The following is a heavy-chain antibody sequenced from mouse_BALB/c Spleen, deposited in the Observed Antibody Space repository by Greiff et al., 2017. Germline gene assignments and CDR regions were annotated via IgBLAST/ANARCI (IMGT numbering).Heavy chain of an antibody. Sequence: LKESGPGILQPSQTLSLTCSFSGFSLSTSGMGVGWIRQPSGKGLEWLAHIWWDDDKRYNPALKSRLTISKDTSSNQVFLKIASVDTADTATYYCARIDYYGSSYWFAYWGQGTLVTVSA. CDR1: GFSLSTSGMG. J-gene: IGHJ3*01. V-gene: IGHV8-8*01. CDR3: ARIDYYGSSYWFAY. D-gene: IGHD1-1*01. CDR2: IWWDDDK.